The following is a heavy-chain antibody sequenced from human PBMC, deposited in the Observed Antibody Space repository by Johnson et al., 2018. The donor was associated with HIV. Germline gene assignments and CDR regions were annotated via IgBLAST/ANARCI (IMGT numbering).Heavy chain of an antibody. D-gene: IGHD6-19*01. CDR2: IYSGGTI. Sequence: VQLVESGGGVVQPGRSLRLSCAASGFTFSSYAMHWVRQAQGKGLEWVSVIYSGGTIYYADSVKGRFTISRDNSKNTLYLQVNSLRAEDTAVFYCVKDRGSGWPDAFDIWGQGAMVTVSS. CDR1: GFTFSSYA. J-gene: IGHJ3*02. V-gene: IGHV3-NL1*01. CDR3: VKDRGSGWPDAFDI.